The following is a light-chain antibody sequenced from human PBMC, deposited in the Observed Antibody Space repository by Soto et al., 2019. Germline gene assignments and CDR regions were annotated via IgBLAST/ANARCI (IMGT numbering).Light chain of an antibody. CDR2: SNK. Sequence: QSVLTQPPSASGTPGQRVAISCSGSSSNIGSNTVNWYQQLPGTAPKLLIYSNKHRPSGVPDRFAGSKSGTSASLAISGLQSEDEADYYCAAWDDSLNGVVFGGGTKLTFL. CDR1: SSNIGSNT. V-gene: IGLV1-44*01. J-gene: IGLJ2*01. CDR3: AAWDDSLNGVV.